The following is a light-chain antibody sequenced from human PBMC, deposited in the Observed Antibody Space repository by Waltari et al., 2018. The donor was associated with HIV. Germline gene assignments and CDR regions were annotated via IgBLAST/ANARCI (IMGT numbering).Light chain of an antibody. J-gene: IGLJ2*01. CDR1: SSDVGGSNH. CDR2: EVS. CDR3: SSYTSSSLVV. V-gene: IGLV2-14*01. Sequence: QSALTQPASVSGSPGQTTTITCTGTSSDVGGSNHVTWYQQHPGKAPKLMIYEVSNRPSGVSNRFSGSKSGNTASLTISGLQAEDEADYYCSSYTSSSLVVFGGGTKLTVL.